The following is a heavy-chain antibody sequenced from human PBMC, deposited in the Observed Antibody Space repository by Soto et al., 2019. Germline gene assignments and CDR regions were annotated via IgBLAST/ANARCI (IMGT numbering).Heavy chain of an antibody. Sequence: QITLKESAPTPVKPTQTLTLTCNFSGFSLSTGGVGVAWVRQPPGKALEWLTLIYWNGETRTSPSLENRRTVTKDASKNQVALKMTNMDPVDTATYYCAHLPTFADYNLDYCCQGIRVTVSS. J-gene: IGHJ4*02. V-gene: IGHV2-5*01. CDR3: AHLPTFADYNLDY. CDR1: GFSLSTGGVG. D-gene: IGHD1-20*01. CDR2: IYWNGET.